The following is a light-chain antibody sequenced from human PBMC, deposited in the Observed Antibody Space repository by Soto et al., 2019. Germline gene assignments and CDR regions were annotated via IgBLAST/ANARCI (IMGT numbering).Light chain of an antibody. CDR1: QSVNSW. CDR3: QQSYSTPGT. J-gene: IGKJ5*01. V-gene: IGKV1-5*01. Sequence: DIQMTQSPSTLSAFVGDRVTITCRASQSVNSWLAWYQQRPGKAPKLLIYDASTLESGVPSRFSGSGSGTDFTLTISSLQPEDFATYYCQQSYSTPGTFGQGTRLE. CDR2: DAS.